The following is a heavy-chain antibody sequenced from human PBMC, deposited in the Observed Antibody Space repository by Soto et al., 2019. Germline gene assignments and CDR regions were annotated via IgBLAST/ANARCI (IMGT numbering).Heavy chain of an antibody. CDR1: GGSISSYY. Sequence: QVQLQESGPGLVKPSETLSLTCTVSGGSISSYYWSWIRQPPGKGLEWIGYIYYSGSTNYNPSLKSRVTISVDTSKNQCSLKLSSVTAADTAVYYCARMYSSLYYFDYWGQGTLVTVSS. CDR2: IYYSGST. D-gene: IGHD6-13*01. J-gene: IGHJ4*02. V-gene: IGHV4-59*08. CDR3: ARMYSSLYYFDY.